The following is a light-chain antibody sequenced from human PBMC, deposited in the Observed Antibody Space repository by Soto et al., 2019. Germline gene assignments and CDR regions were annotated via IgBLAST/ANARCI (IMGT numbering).Light chain of an antibody. CDR2: IEGSGSY. Sequence: QPVLTQSSSASASLGSSVKLTCTLSSGHSSYIIAWHQQQPGKAPRYLMKIEGSGSYNKGSGVPDRFSGSSSGADRYLTISNLQFEDEANYYCETWDSNPRVFGGGTKLTVL. CDR3: ETWDSNPRV. V-gene: IGLV4-60*02. CDR1: SGHSSYI. J-gene: IGLJ2*01.